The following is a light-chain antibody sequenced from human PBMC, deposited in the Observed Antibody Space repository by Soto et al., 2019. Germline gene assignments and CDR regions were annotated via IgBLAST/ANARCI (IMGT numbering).Light chain of an antibody. CDR3: HQYATSPFT. CDR1: ETIVTAY. V-gene: IGKV3-20*01. J-gene: IGKJ2*01. Sequence: PGERATVSCRASETIVTAYFAWYQHRPGRTPRLVLSATSNRAAGIPDRFGGSGSGADFTLTISGVEPEDFAVYYCHQYATSPFTFGQGTKLEI. CDR2: ATS.